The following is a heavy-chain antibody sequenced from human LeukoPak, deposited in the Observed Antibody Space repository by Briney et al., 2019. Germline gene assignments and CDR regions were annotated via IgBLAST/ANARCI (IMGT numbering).Heavy chain of an antibody. CDR1: GFSFTSYW. V-gene: IGHV5-51*01. Sequence: GESLQISCKVSGFSFTSYWIAWVRQMPGKGLEWVGIIYAGDSDTRYSPSFQGQVTISADKSISTAYLQWSSLKASDTAMYYCARQGSSWQFDYWGQGTLVTVSS. J-gene: IGHJ4*02. D-gene: IGHD6-13*01. CDR2: IYAGDSDT. CDR3: ARQGSSWQFDY.